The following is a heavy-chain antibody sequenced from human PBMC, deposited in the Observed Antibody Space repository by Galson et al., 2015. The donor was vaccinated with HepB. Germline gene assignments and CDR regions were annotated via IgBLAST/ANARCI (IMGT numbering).Heavy chain of an antibody. CDR3: ARSPKHCGGDCPQYSY. J-gene: IGHJ4*02. D-gene: IGHD2-21*01. CDR2: IDPRDSYT. CDR1: GYSFTSYW. Sequence: QSGAEVKKPGESLRISCKGFGYSFTSYWISWVRQMPGKGLEWMGRIDPRDSYTSYSPSFQGHVTISVDKSISTAYLQWSSLKASDTAMYYCARSPKHCGGDCPQYSYWGQGTLVTVSS. V-gene: IGHV5-10-1*01.